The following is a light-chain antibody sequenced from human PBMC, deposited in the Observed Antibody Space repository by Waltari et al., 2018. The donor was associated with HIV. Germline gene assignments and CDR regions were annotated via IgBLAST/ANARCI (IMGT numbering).Light chain of an antibody. V-gene: IGKV3-15*01. CDR2: GAS. CDR3: QHYNNWPPWT. Sequence: EIVMTQSPATVFVSRGEGATLSCRARQSVSSNLSWYQQKPGQAPRLLIYGASTRATGIPARFSGSGSWTEFTLTISSLQSEDFAVYYCQHYNNWPPWTFGQGTKVEIK. CDR1: QSVSSN. J-gene: IGKJ1*01.